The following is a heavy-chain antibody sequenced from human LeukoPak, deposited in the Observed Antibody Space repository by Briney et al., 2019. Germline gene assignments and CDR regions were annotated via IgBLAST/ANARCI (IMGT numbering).Heavy chain of an antibody. Sequence: PGRSLRLSCAASGFTFSSYAMHWVRQAPGKGLEWVAVISYDGSNKYYADSVKGRFTISRDNSKNTLYLQMNSLRAEDTAVYYCAISNSGSYWYYFDYWGQGTLVTVSS. J-gene: IGHJ4*02. D-gene: IGHD1-26*01. CDR3: AISNSGSYWYYFDY. CDR1: GFTFSSYA. CDR2: ISYDGSNK. V-gene: IGHV3-30-3*01.